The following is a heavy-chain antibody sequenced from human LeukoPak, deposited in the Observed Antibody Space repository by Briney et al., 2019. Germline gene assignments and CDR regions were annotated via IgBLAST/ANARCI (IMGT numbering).Heavy chain of an antibody. Sequence: NPSETLSLTCAVYGGSFSGYYWSWIRQPPGKGLEWIGEINHSGSTNYNPSLKSRVTISVDTSKNQFSLKLSSVTAADTAVYYCARTWGGGYYGSGANDYWGQGTLVTVSS. CDR1: GGSFSGYY. V-gene: IGHV4-34*01. J-gene: IGHJ4*02. CDR2: INHSGST. CDR3: ARTWGGGYYGSGANDY. D-gene: IGHD3-10*01.